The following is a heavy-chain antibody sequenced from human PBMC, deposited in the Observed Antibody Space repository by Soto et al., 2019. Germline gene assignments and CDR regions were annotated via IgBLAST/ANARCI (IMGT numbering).Heavy chain of an antibody. V-gene: IGHV3-48*01. CDR1: GFSFNSYS. CDR3: ASREYCKGGTCYSVRLRQYYYYMDF. Sequence: EVQLVESGGGLVQPGGSLRLSCAASGFSFNSYSMNWVRQAPGKGLEWIAYISSSGNNIYYADSVKGRFTISRTNVENSLYLQMNSLRAEDTAVYYCASREYCKGGTCYSVRLRQYYYYMDFWGEGTTVTVSS. D-gene: IGHD2-15*01. J-gene: IGHJ6*03. CDR2: ISSSGNNI.